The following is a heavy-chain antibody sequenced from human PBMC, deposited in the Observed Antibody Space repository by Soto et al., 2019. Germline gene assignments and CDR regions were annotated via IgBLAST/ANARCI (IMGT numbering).Heavy chain of an antibody. D-gene: IGHD3-3*01. CDR3: ACVAPTIFGAQFHQNLVDV. CDR1: GFKFPDYH. CDR2: INSRGTYT. V-gene: IGHV3-11*06. J-gene: IGHJ6*02. Sequence: QVQLVQSGGGLVEPGGSLRLSCAASGFKFPDYHMTWIRQAQGKGLEWISYINSRGTYTTYADSVRGRFTVSRDNAKNYLYLQMDSLTGEDTAVYYCACVAPTIFGAQFHQNLVDVWGQGNMVTVAS.